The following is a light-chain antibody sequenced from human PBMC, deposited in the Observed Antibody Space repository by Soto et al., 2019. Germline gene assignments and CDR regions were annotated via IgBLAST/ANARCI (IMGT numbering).Light chain of an antibody. J-gene: IGKJ4*01. Sequence: DIQMTQSPSSLSASVGDRVTITCRASQGIGNDLGWYQQKPEKAPKRLIYAASSLQSGVPSRFSGSGSGTEFTLTISSLQPEDFETYYCLQHNSYPLTFGGGTKVEIK. CDR1: QGIGND. CDR2: AAS. V-gene: IGKV1-17*01. CDR3: LQHNSYPLT.